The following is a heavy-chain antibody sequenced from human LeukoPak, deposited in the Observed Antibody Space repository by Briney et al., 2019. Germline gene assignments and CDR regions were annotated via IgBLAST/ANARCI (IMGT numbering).Heavy chain of an antibody. CDR1: GFTFTSYA. Sequence: GGSLRLSCAASGFTFTSYAMHWDRQAPGKGLEWVAVISYDGSNKYHADSVKGRFTISRDNSKNTLYLQMNSLRAEDTAVYFCARGPHDYRDLYYFDFWGQGTLVTVSS. D-gene: IGHD4-17*01. CDR3: ARGPHDYRDLYYFDF. J-gene: IGHJ4*02. CDR2: ISYDGSNK. V-gene: IGHV3-30-3*01.